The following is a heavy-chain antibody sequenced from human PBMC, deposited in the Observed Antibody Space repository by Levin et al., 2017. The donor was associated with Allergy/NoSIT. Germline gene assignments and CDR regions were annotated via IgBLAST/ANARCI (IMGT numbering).Heavy chain of an antibody. J-gene: IGHJ5*02. CDR2: INHSGST. V-gene: IGHV4-59*01. D-gene: IGHD3-16*01. CDR1: GSTTSLFY. Sequence: SETLSLTCTVSGSTTSLFYWNWIRQTPGKGLEWIGYINHSGSTKYYPSSKSRLTIILDKSKNQFFLLLTYVPAADRAVYYCARDTGGWYFDRWGQGTRVTVSS. CDR3: ARDTGGWYFDR.